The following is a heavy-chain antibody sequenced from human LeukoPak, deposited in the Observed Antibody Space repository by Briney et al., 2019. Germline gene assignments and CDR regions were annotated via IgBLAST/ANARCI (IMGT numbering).Heavy chain of an antibody. V-gene: IGHV4-59*01. Sequence: NPSETLSLTCTVSGGSISSYYWSWSRQPPGKGLEWIGYIYYSGSTNYNPSLKSRVTISVDTSKNQFSLKLSSVTAADTAVYYCARMTGRPSYYYYGMVLWRKGTTITVSS. J-gene: IGHJ6*04. CDR2: IYYSGST. D-gene: IGHD3-9*01. CDR1: GGSISSYY. CDR3: ARMTGRPSYYYYGMVL.